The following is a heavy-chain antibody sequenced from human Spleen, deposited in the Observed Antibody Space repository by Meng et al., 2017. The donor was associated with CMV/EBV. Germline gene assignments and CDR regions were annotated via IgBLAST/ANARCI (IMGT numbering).Heavy chain of an antibody. J-gene: IGHJ3*02. Sequence: SLKISCAASGFTFDDYAMHWVRQAPGKGLEWVSGISWNSGSIGYADSVKGRFTISRDNAKNSLYLQMNSLRAEDTAVYYCARDPFIKAFDIWGQGTMVTVSS. CDR1: GFTFDDYA. CDR3: ARDPFIKAFDI. V-gene: IGHV3-9*01. CDR2: ISWNSGSI.